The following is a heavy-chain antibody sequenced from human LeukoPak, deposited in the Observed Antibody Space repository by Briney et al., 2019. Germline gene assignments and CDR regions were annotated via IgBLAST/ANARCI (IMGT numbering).Heavy chain of an antibody. J-gene: IGHJ5*02. CDR3: ATGRGNHPPSNWFDP. D-gene: IGHD1-14*01. V-gene: IGHV1-24*01. CDR2: FDPEDGET. CDR1: GYTLTELS. Sequence: ASVKVSCKVSGYTLTELSMHWVRQAPGKGLEWMGGFDPEDGETIYAQKFQGRVTMTEDTSTDTAYMELSSLRSEDTAVYYCATGRGNHPPSNWFDPWGQGTLVTVSS.